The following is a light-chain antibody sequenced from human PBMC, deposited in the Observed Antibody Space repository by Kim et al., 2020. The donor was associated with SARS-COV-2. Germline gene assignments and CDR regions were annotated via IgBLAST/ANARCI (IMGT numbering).Light chain of an antibody. CDR1: QGFGNA. CDR2: GAS. Sequence: GDRVTITCRASQGFGNALAWYQQKPGKSPKLLIYGASNREKWVPSRFSGSGSGTEFTLTINSLQPEDSATYFCQLYNTYPMPFGQGTRLEIK. CDR3: QLYNTYPMP. J-gene: IGKJ5*01. V-gene: IGKV1-13*02.